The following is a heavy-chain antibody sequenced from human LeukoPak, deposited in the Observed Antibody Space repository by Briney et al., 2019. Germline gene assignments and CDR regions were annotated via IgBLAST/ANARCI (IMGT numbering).Heavy chain of an antibody. Sequence: ASVKVSCKASGYTFTSYGISWVRQAPGQGLEWMGWISAYNGNTNYAQKLQGRVTMTTDTSTSTAYMELRSLRAEDTALYYCAKDMRVFSYGSNWFDPWGQGTLVTVSS. D-gene: IGHD5-18*01. J-gene: IGHJ5*02. CDR1: GYTFTSYG. V-gene: IGHV1-18*01. CDR3: AKDMRVFSYGSNWFDP. CDR2: ISAYNGNT.